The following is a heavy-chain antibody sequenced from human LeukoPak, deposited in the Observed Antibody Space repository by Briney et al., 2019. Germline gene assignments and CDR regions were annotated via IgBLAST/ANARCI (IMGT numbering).Heavy chain of an antibody. J-gene: IGHJ3*02. CDR3: ARATDYGDYVVRAFDI. CDR1: GFTFSYYW. V-gene: IGHV3-7*01. Sequence: GGSLRLSCAASGFTFSYYWMSWVRQAPGKGLEWVANIKQDGSETYYVDSVKGRFTISRDNAKNSLYLQMNSLRAEDTAVYYCARATDYGDYVVRAFDIWGQGTMVTVSS. CDR2: IKQDGSET. D-gene: IGHD4-17*01.